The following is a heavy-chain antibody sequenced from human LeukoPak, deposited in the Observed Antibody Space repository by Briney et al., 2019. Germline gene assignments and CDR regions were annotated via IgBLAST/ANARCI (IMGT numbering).Heavy chain of an antibody. V-gene: IGHV3-7*01. CDR2: INQDESDK. CDR3: ARGHYGMDV. CDR1: GFTFSDSW. Sequence: PGGSLRLSCAASGFTFSDSWMTWVRQAPGKGLEWVANINQDESDKYYADSVKGRFTISRDNAKNSLYVQTNSLRVEDTAVYYCARGHYGMDVWGQGTTVTVSS. J-gene: IGHJ6*02.